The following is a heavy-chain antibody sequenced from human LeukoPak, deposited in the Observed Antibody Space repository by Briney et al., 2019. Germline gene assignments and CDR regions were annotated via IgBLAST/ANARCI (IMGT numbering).Heavy chain of an antibody. D-gene: IGHD3-10*01. J-gene: IGHJ4*02. CDR1: GYTFTSYY. CDR3: ARDPPPRLLWFGEFKPFDY. V-gene: IGHV1-18*04. CDR2: ISAYNGNT. Sequence: ASVKVSCKASGYTFTSYYMHWVRQAPGQGLEWMGWISAYNGNTNYAQKLQGRVTMTTDTSTSTAYMELRSLRSDDTAVYYCARDPPPRLLWFGEFKPFDYWGQGTLVTVSS.